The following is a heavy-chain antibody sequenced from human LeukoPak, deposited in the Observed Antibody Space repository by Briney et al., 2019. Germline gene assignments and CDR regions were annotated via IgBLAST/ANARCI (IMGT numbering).Heavy chain of an antibody. J-gene: IGHJ5*02. CDR1: GFTFSNYG. D-gene: IGHD2-2*01. CDR3: AKDEMAYCSSTSCYAKNWCDA. Sequence: GGSLGLSCAASGFTFSNYGIHWVRQAPGKGLEWVASIRDDGSNKYYADSVKGRFTISRDNSKNTLYLQMNSLRVEDTAVYYCAKDEMAYCSSTSCYAKNWCDAWGQGTLVTVSS. CDR2: IRDDGSNK. V-gene: IGHV3-30*02.